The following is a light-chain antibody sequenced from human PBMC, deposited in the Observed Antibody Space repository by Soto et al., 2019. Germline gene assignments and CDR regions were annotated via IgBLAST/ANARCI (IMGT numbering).Light chain of an antibody. J-gene: IGKJ1*01. V-gene: IGKV1-39*01. CDR1: QSVSRS. CDR3: QQNAITPPWT. Sequence: QLTQSPSSLSASVGDRVIITCRASQSVSRSLNWYQQKPGQPPKLLLYAASTLHSGVPSRFRGSGSGTEFTLTISSLQPEDFATCYCQQNAITPPWTFGQGTKVEVK. CDR2: AAS.